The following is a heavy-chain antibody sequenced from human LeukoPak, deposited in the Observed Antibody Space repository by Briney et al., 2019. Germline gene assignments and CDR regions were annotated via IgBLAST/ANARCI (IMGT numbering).Heavy chain of an antibody. CDR3: ARVYAGAFDY. J-gene: IGHJ4*02. CDR2: INSDGSTT. CDR1: GFTLSTYW. D-gene: IGHD1-14*01. Sequence: GGSLRLSCTASGFTLSTYWMHWVRQAPGKGLVWVSRINSDGSTTTYADSVKGRFTISRDNAKNTLYLQMDRLRAEDTAVYYCARVYAGAFDYWGQGTLVTVSS. V-gene: IGHV3-74*01.